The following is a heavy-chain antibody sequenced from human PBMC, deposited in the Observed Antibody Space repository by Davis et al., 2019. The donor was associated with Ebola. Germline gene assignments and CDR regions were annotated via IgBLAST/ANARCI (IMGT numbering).Heavy chain of an antibody. CDR3: ARDGAVVTAINYYYYYGMDV. CDR2: IIPIFGTA. J-gene: IGHJ6*04. CDR1: GGTFSSYA. V-gene: IGHV1-69*13. Sequence: SVKVSCKASGGTFSSYAISWVRQAPGQGLEWMGGIIPIFGTANYAQKFQGRVTITADESTSTAYMELSSLRSEDTAVYYSARDGAVVTAINYYYYYGMDVWGKGTTVTVSS. D-gene: IGHD2-21*02.